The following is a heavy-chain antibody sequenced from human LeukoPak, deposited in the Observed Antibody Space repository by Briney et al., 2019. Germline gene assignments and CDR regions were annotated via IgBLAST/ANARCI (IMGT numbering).Heavy chain of an antibody. Sequence: SSETLSLTCAVYGGSFSDYYWSWIRQPPGKGLEWIGEINHSGSTNSNPSLKSRVTISVDTSTNQFSLKLSSLTAADTAVYYCARRTRWLQFWYFDYWGQGTLVTVSS. J-gene: IGHJ4*02. CDR3: ARRTRWLQFWYFDY. CDR2: INHSGST. D-gene: IGHD5-24*01. CDR1: GGSFSDYY. V-gene: IGHV4-34*01.